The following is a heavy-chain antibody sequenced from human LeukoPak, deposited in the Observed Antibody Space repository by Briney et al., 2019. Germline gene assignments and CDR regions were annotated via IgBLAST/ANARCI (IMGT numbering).Heavy chain of an antibody. V-gene: IGHV4-31*03. J-gene: IGHJ3*02. Sequence: SQTLSLTCTVSGGSISSGGYYWSWIRQHPGKGLEWIGYIYYSGSTYYNPSLKSRVTISVDTSKNQFSLKLSSVTAADTAVYYCARVMGCSSTSCVDAFDIWGQGTMVTVSS. D-gene: IGHD2-2*01. CDR2: IYYSGST. CDR3: ARVMGCSSTSCVDAFDI. CDR1: GGSISSGGYY.